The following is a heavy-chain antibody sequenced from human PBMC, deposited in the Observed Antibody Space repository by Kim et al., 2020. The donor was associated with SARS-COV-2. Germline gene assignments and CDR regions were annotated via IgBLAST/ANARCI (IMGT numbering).Heavy chain of an antibody. CDR2: ISYDGSNK. CDR1: GFTFSSYG. D-gene: IGHD3-22*01. CDR3: RVTMIVVVITQAFDI. Sequence: GGSLRLSCAASGFTFSSYGMHWVRQAPGKGLEWVAVISYDGSNKYYVDSVKGRFTISRDNSKNTLYLQMNSLRAEDTAVYYCRVTMIVVVITQAFDIWGQGTMVTVSS. V-gene: IGHV3-30*03. J-gene: IGHJ3*02.